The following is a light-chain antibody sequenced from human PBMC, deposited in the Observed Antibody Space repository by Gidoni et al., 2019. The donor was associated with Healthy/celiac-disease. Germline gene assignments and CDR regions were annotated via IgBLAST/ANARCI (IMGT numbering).Light chain of an antibody. Sequence: QSALTQTASVSGTPGQSITTSCTGTSSDVGSYNLVSWYQQHPGKAPKLMIYEGSKRPSGVSNRFSGSKSGNTASLTISGLQAEDEADYYCCSYAGSRVFGGGTKLTVL. CDR2: EGS. CDR1: SSDVGSYNL. J-gene: IGLJ2*01. V-gene: IGLV2-23*01. CDR3: CSYAGSRV.